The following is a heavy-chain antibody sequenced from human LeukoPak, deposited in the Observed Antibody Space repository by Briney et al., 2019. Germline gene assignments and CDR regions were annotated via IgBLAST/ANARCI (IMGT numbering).Heavy chain of an antibody. CDR2: ISYDGSNK. J-gene: IGHJ4*02. Sequence: PGGSLRLSCAASGFTVSSNYMSWVRRAPGKGLEWVAVISYDGSNKFYADSVKGRFTISRDNSKNTLYLQMNSLRAEDTAVYYCAKETLERGSWYVYYFDYWGQGTLVTVSS. D-gene: IGHD6-13*01. V-gene: IGHV3-30*18. CDR3: AKETLERGSWYVYYFDY. CDR1: GFTVSSNY.